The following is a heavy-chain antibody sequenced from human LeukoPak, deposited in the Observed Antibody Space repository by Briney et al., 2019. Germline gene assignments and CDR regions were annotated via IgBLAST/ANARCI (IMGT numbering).Heavy chain of an antibody. Sequence: PGGSLRLSCAASGFTFSSYGMHWVRQAPGKGLEWVAVISYGGSNKYYADSVKGRFTISRDNSKNTLYLQMNSLRAEDTAVYYCGQSSGRVTAAIRYWGQGTLVTVSS. CDR2: ISYGGSNK. CDR1: GFTFSSYG. V-gene: IGHV3-30*18. J-gene: IGHJ4*02. CDR3: GQSSGRVTAAIRY. D-gene: IGHD2-2*01.